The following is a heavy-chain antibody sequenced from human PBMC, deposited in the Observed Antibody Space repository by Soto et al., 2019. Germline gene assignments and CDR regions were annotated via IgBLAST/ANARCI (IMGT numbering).Heavy chain of an antibody. D-gene: IGHD2-15*01. J-gene: IGHJ5*02. Sequence: QVQLQQWGAGLLKPSETLSLTCAVYGGSFSGYYWSWIRQPPGKGLEWIGEINHSGSTNYNPSLKSRVTISVDTSKNQFSLKLSSVTAADTAVYYCARGYIDIVVVVAATPHRSYWFDPWGQGTLVTVSS. V-gene: IGHV4-34*01. CDR2: INHSGST. CDR1: GGSFSGYY. CDR3: ARGYIDIVVVVAATPHRSYWFDP.